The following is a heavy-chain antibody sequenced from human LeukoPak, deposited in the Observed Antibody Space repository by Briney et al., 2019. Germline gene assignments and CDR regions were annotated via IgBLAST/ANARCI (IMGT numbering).Heavy chain of an antibody. J-gene: IGHJ5*02. V-gene: IGHV4-4*02. CDR2: IYANGAT. CDR1: GGSVSSSDC. Sequence: PSGTLSLTCVVSGGSVSSSDCWTWVRQPPGKGLDWIGEIYANGATNYNPSLKSRVTISIDKSRNQFSLKMTSVTDADTAVYYCARVLKDFGFDPWGQGTLVTVSS. D-gene: IGHD2-15*01. CDR3: ARVLKDFGFDP.